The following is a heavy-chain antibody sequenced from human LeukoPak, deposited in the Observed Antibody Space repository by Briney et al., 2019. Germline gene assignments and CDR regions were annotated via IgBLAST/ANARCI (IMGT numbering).Heavy chain of an antibody. CDR1: GFSFSNYG. J-gene: IGHJ4*02. CDR3: ARRSGIAVAGAFDY. V-gene: IGHV3-23*01. Sequence: GGSLRLSCAASGFSFSNYGMSWVRQAPGKGLEWVSSISSGGDNTYYADSVRGRFTISRDNSKNTLYLQMNSLRAEDTAVYYCARRSGIAVAGAFDYWGQGTLVTVSS. D-gene: IGHD6-19*01. CDR2: ISSGGDNT.